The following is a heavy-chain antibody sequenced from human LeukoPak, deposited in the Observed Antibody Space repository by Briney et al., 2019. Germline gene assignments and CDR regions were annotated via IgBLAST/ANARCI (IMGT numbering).Heavy chain of an antibody. CDR2: ISAYNGNT. CDR3: AREGEGDCSGGSCSYYYYGMDV. CDR1: GYTFTSYG. J-gene: IGHJ6*02. D-gene: IGHD2-15*01. Sequence: ASVKVSCKASGYTFTSYGISWVRQAPGQGLEWMGWISAYNGNTNYAQKLQGRVTMTTDTSTSTACMELRSLRSDDTAVYYCAREGEGDCSGGSCSYYYYGMDVWGQGTTVTVSS. V-gene: IGHV1-18*01.